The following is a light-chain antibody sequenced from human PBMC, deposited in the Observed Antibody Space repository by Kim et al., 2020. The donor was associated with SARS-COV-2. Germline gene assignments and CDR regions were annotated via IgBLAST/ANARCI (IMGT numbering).Light chain of an antibody. Sequence: VTISCSRTSSTTGSITVNSYQQRPGTAPELLIYSNNQRPSGVPDRFSGSKSGTSAALAISGLQSEDEADYYCAAWDDSLNGPNWVFGGGTKLTVL. CDR3: AAWDDSLNGPNWV. CDR1: SSTTGSIT. J-gene: IGLJ3*02. CDR2: SNN. V-gene: IGLV1-44*01.